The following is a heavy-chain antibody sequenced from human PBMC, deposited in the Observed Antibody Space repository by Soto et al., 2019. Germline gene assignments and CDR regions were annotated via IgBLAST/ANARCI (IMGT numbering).Heavy chain of an antibody. J-gene: IGHJ4*02. Sequence: EVQLLESGGDLVQPGRSLRLSCAASGFTFSGYAMSWVRQAPGKGLEWVSVIHGGGNSAYYADSVKGRFTISRDNSKNPLYLEMRSLRGEDTAVYYCAKNRGRVATSGHFDYWGQGTLVTVSS. D-gene: IGHD5-12*01. CDR2: IHGGGNSA. CDR3: AKNRGRVATSGHFDY. V-gene: IGHV3-23*01. CDR1: GFTFSGYA.